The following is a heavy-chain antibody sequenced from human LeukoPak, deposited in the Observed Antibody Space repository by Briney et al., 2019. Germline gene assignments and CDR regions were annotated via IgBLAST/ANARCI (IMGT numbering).Heavy chain of an antibody. V-gene: IGHV1-18*01. Sequence: ASVKVSCKASGYTFTSYGISWVRQAPGQGLEWMGWISAYNGNTNYAQKLQGRVTMTTDTSTSTAYMELRSLRSDDTAVYYCARGARFVADCRSSSCYTPDFWGQGTLVTVSS. D-gene: IGHD2-2*02. CDR2: ISAYNGNT. CDR3: ARGARFVADCRSSSCYTPDF. CDR1: GYTFTSYG. J-gene: IGHJ4*02.